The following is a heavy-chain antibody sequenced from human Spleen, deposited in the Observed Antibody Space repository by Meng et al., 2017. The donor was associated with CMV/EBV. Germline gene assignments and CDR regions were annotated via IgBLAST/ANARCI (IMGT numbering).Heavy chain of an antibody. CDR3: AREPEATYPEYTGYYFDY. CDR1: GYRFPSYG. Sequence: ASVKVSCKASGYRFPSYGITWVRQAPGQGLEWMGWISVYNGNTNYAQKFQGRVTMTTDTSTATAYMELSSLTSDDTAVYYCAREPEATYPEYTGYYFDYWGQGTLVTVSS. J-gene: IGHJ4*02. V-gene: IGHV1-18*04. D-gene: IGHD1-14*01. CDR2: ISVYNGNT.